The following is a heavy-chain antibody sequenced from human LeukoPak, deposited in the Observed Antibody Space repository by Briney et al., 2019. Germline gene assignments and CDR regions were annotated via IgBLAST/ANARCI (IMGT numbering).Heavy chain of an antibody. Sequence: ASVKVSCKASGYTFTTYDINWVRQATGQRLEWMGWMNPNSGNIGYAQKFQGRVTMTRNTSISTAYMELSSLRSEDTAVYYCARGRGGGRRENWFDPWGQGTLVTVSS. V-gene: IGHV1-8*01. CDR2: MNPNSGNI. J-gene: IGHJ5*02. CDR3: ARGRGGGRRENWFDP. D-gene: IGHD3-16*01. CDR1: GYTFTTYD.